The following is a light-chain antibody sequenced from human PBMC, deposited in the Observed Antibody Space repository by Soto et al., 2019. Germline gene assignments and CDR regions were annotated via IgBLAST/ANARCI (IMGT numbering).Light chain of an antibody. CDR1: TGAVTSGHY. J-gene: IGLJ2*01. CDR2: DTS. CDR3: LLSFSGTHVV. V-gene: IGLV7-46*01. Sequence: QAVVTQEPSLTVSPGWTVTLTCGSSTGAVTSGHYPYWFQQKSGQAPRALIYDTSNKHSWTPARFSGSLLGGKAALTLSGAQPEDEAEYYCLLSFSGTHVVFGGGTKLTVL.